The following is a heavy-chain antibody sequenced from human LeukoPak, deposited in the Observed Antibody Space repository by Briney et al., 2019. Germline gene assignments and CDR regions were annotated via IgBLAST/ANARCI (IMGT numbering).Heavy chain of an antibody. D-gene: IGHD3-3*01. Sequence: ASGKVSCKASGGTFSSYAISWVRQAPGQGLEWMGRIIPILGIANYAQKFQGRVTITANKSTSTAYMELSSLRSEDTAVYYCARARTYYDFWSGYGYWGQGTLVTVSS. CDR1: GGTFSSYA. J-gene: IGHJ4*02. CDR3: ARARTYYDFWSGYGY. V-gene: IGHV1-69*04. CDR2: IIPILGIA.